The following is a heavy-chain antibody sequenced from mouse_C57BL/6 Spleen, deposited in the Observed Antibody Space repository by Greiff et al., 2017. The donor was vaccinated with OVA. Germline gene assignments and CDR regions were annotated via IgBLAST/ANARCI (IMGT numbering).Heavy chain of an antibody. D-gene: IGHD4-1*01. V-gene: IGHV5-17*01. CDR2: ISSGSSTI. CDR3: ASRLGVGADWYFDV. Sequence: DVKLVESGGGLVKPGGSLKLSCAASGFTFSDYGMHWVRQAPEKGLEWVAYISSGSSTIYYADTVKGRFTISRDNAKNTLFLQMTSLRSEDTAMYYGASRLGVGADWYFDVWGTGTTVTVSS. CDR1: GFTFSDYG. J-gene: IGHJ1*03.